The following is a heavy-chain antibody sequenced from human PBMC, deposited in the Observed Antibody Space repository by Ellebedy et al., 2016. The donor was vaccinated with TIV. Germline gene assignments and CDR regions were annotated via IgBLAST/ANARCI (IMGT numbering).Heavy chain of an antibody. V-gene: IGHV3-48*04. CDR3: ARGRFLEWLLPDY. Sequence: GESLKISCAASGFTFSSYSMNWVRQAPGKGLEWVSYISSSGSNMYYADSVKGRFTISRDNAKNSLYLQMNSLRAEDTAVYYCARGRFLEWLLPDYWGQGTLVTVSS. CDR1: GFTFSSYS. J-gene: IGHJ4*02. D-gene: IGHD3-3*01. CDR2: ISSSGSNM.